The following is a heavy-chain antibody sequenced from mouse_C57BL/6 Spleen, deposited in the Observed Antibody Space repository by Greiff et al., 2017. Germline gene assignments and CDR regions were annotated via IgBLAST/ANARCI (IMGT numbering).Heavy chain of an antibody. CDR2: IWSGGST. D-gene: IGHD2-3*01. J-gene: IGHJ3*01. Sequence: VQLKQSGPGLVQPSQSLSITCTVSGFSLTSYGVHWVRQSPGKGLEWLGVIWSGGSTDYNAAFISRLSISKDNSKSQVFFKMNSLQADDTAIYYCARNFFDGYYSWFAYWGQGTLVTVSA. V-gene: IGHV2-2*01. CDR1: GFSLTSYG. CDR3: ARNFFDGYYSWFAY.